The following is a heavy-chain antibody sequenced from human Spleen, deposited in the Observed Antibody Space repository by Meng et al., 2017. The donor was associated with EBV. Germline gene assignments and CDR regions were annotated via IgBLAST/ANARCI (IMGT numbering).Heavy chain of an antibody. Sequence: QEHLQTSGPGLWNPSHTLFLPWATAGDNFSNSSVAWNLFRQSPSRGLEWLSRTYYRSKWNNDYAISVRSRITVNADTSKNQISLHLTSVTPEDAAVYFCARGQSSKRAIDYWGQGTLVTVAS. J-gene: IGHJ4*02. CDR1: GDNFSNSSVA. D-gene: IGHD1-26*01. CDR3: ARGQSSKRAIDY. CDR2: TYYRSKWNN. V-gene: IGHV6-1*02.